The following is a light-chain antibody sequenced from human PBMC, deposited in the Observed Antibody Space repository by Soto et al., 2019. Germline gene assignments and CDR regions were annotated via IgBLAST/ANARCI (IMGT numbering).Light chain of an antibody. CDR1: SSNIGAGYD. Sequence: QPVLTQPPSVSGAPGQRVTISCTGGSSNIGAGYDVHWYQHLPGTAPKLLIFGNSNRPSGVPDRFSGSKSGTSASLAITGLQAEDEADYYCQSYDSSLSGSVFGGGTKLTVL. CDR2: GNS. V-gene: IGLV1-40*01. J-gene: IGLJ3*02. CDR3: QSYDSSLSGSV.